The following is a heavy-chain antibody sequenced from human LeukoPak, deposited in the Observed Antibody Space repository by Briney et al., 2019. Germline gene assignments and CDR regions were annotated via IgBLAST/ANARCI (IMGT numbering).Heavy chain of an antibody. Sequence: SVKVSCKASGRTFTSYAISWVGQAPGQGLEWMGGTIPIFGTANYAQKFQGRVTITADESTSTAYMELSSLRSEDTAVYYCARDGYCSGGSCYTSYAFDIWGQGTMVTVSS. D-gene: IGHD2-15*01. J-gene: IGHJ3*02. V-gene: IGHV1-69*13. CDR3: ARDGYCSGGSCYTSYAFDI. CDR1: GRTFTSYA. CDR2: TIPIFGTA.